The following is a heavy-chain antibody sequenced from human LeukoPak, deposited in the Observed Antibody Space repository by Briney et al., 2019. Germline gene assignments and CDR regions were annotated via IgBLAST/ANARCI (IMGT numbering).Heavy chain of an antibody. V-gene: IGHV3-30*18. CDR2: ISYDGSNK. Sequence: PGGSLRLSCAASGFTFSSYGMHWVRQAPGKGLEWVALISYDGSNKYYAHSVKGRFTTSRDNSKNTLYLQMNSLRAEDTAVYYCAKDLYGDLDYWGQGTLVTVSS. CDR1: GFTFSSYG. CDR3: AKDLYGDLDY. J-gene: IGHJ4*02. D-gene: IGHD4-17*01.